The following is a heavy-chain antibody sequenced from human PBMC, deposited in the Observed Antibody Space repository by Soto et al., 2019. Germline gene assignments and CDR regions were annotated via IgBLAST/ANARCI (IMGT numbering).Heavy chain of an antibody. CDR1: GGSISNDDYF. CDR3: SGYSIGSFDY. Sequence: QVQLQESGPGLVKPSQTLSLTCTVSGGSISNDDYFWAWVRQHPGKGLEWIGYIYYSGITYYNPSLRSRVTISIDTSKNQFSLRLASVTAADTALYYCSGYSIGSFDYWGQGTLVTVSS. CDR2: IYYSGIT. V-gene: IGHV4-31*03. D-gene: IGHD6-19*01. J-gene: IGHJ4*02.